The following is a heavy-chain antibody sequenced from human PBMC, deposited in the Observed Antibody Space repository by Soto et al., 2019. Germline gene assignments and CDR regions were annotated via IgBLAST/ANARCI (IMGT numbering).Heavy chain of an antibody. Sequence: QVQLVESGGGVVQPGRSLRLSCAASGFTFSSYAMQWVRQSPGKGLEWVAVISYDGSNKYYADSVKGRFTISRDNSKKTLYLQMNSLRAEDTAVYYCASQMGATKRWGALDSWGQGTMVTVSS. CDR2: ISYDGSNK. CDR3: ASQMGATKRWGALDS. J-gene: IGHJ3*02. D-gene: IGHD1-26*01. V-gene: IGHV3-30-3*01. CDR1: GFTFSSYA.